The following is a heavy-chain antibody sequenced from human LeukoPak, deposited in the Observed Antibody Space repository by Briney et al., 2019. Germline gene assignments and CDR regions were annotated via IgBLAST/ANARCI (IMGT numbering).Heavy chain of an antibody. CDR3: AKDSNYDFWSGEQFDP. CDR2: ISGSGGST. J-gene: IGHJ5*02. V-gene: IGHV3-23*01. Sequence: GGSLRLSCAASGFTFSSYAMSWVRQAPGKGLEWVSAISGSGGSTYYADSVKGRFTISRDNSKNTLYLQMNSLRAEDTAVCYCAKDSNYDFWSGEQFDPWGQGTLVTVSS. CDR1: GFTFSSYA. D-gene: IGHD3-3*01.